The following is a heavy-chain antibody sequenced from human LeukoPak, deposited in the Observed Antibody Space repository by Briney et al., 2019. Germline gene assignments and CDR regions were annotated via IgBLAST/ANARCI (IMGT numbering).Heavy chain of an antibody. D-gene: IGHD5-18*01. V-gene: IGHV3-74*01. Sequence: GGSLRLSCAASGFIFSSYWMHWVRQAPGKGLVWVSRINSDGSSTSYADSVKGRFTISRDNAKNTLYLQMNSLRAEDTAVYYCARDRGYSYGNYYYYYGMDVWGQGTTVTVSS. J-gene: IGHJ6*02. CDR2: INSDGSST. CDR1: GFIFSSYW. CDR3: ARDRGYSYGNYYYYYGMDV.